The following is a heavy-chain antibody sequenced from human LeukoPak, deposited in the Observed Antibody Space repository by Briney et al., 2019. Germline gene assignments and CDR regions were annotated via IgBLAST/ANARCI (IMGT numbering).Heavy chain of an antibody. V-gene: IGHV3-23*01. CDR2: ISGSGGST. CDR1: GFTFSSYA. D-gene: IGHD5-12*01. J-gene: IGHJ4*02. CDR3: AKDRGYGWRGFDY. Sequence: GGSLRLSCAASGFTFSSYAMSWVRQAPGKGLEWVSAISGSGGSTYYADPVKGRFTISRDNSKNTLYLQMNSLRAEDTAVYYCAKDRGYGWRGFDYWGQGTLVTVSS.